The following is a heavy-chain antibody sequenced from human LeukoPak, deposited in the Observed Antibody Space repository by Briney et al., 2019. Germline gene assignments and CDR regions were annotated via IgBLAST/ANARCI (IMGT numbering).Heavy chain of an antibody. CDR2: IRYDGSNK. J-gene: IGHJ4*02. CDR1: GFSFSSHG. Sequence: GGSLRLSCAASGFSFSSHGMHWVRQAPGKGLEWVAFIRYDGSNKFYTDSVKGRFTISRENSKNTQYLQMNSLRAEDTAVYYCARGATYAYYQDYWGQGTLVTVSS. V-gene: IGHV3-30*02. CDR3: ARGATYAYYQDY. D-gene: IGHD1-26*01.